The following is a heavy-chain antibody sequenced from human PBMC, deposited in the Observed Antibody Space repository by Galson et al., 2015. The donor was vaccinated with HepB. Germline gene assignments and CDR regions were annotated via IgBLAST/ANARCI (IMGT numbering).Heavy chain of an antibody. Sequence: SLRLSCAASGFTVSSNYMSWVRQAPGKGLEWVSVIYSGGSTYYADSVKGRFTISRHNSKNTLYLQMNSLRAEVTAVYYCARGGLYYFSSGCYGQTGGQGTLVTVSS. D-gene: IGHD3-10*01. CDR3: ARGGLYYFSSGCYGQT. CDR1: GFTVSSNY. V-gene: IGHV3-53*04. J-gene: IGHJ4*02. CDR2: IYSGGST.